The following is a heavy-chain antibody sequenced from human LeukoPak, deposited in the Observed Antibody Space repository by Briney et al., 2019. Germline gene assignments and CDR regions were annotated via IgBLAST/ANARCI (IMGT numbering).Heavy chain of an antibody. Sequence: GGSLRLSCAASGFTFSSYSMNWVRQAPGKGLEWVSSINSSSGYIYYADSVKGRFTISRDNSKNTLYLQMNSLRAEDTAVYYCARGAQNVAAADNWFDPWGQGTLVTVSS. J-gene: IGHJ5*02. V-gene: IGHV3-21*01. CDR3: ARGAQNVAAADNWFDP. D-gene: IGHD2-2*01. CDR1: GFTFSSYS. CDR2: INSSSGYI.